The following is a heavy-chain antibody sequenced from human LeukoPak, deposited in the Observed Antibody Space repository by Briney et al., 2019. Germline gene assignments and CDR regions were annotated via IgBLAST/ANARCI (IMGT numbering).Heavy chain of an antibody. Sequence: ASVKVSCKASGYTFTGHYMHWVRQAPGQGLEWMGWINPNSGGTNYAQKFQGRVTMTRDTSISTAYMELSRLRSDDTAVYYCARGKLLLWFGELGDYFDYWGQGTLVTVSS. CDR2: INPNSGGT. CDR1: GYTFTGHY. J-gene: IGHJ4*02. V-gene: IGHV1-2*02. D-gene: IGHD3-10*01. CDR3: ARGKLLLWFGELGDYFDY.